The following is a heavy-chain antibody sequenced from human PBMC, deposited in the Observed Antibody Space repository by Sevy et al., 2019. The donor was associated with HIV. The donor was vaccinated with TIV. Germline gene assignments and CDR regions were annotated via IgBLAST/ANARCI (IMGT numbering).Heavy chain of an antibody. V-gene: IGHV3-30*18. J-gene: IGHJ4*02. CDR2: ISYDGSNK. CDR1: GFTFSDYG. Sequence: GGSLRLSCAASGFTFSDYGMNWFRQAPGRGLEWVAVISYDGSNKYYSDSVKGRFTISRDNSKDTLFLQMNSLRAEDTAVYYCAKVRCRFCSGGSSYYFDIWGQGTLVTVSS. D-gene: IGHD2-15*01. CDR3: AKVRCRFCSGGSSYYFDI.